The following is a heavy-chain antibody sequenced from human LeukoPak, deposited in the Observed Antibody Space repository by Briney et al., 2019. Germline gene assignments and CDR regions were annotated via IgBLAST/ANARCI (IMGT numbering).Heavy chain of an antibody. D-gene: IGHD2-21*02. J-gene: IGHJ3*01. CDR1: GGSISSDY. CDR2: LSLGEVA. Sequence: SQTLSLTCTISGGSISSDYWSWIRQPPGKGLEWIGYLSLGEVAFYNPSLESRLTTSADTSKNQFSLNLTSVTAADTAMYYCVRVSTASGGAFDVWGQGTMVTVSS. V-gene: IGHV4-59*13. CDR3: VRVSTASGGAFDV.